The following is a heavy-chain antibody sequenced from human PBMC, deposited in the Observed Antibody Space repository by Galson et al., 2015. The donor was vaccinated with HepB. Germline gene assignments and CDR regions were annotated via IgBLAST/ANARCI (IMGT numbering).Heavy chain of an antibody. J-gene: IGHJ3*01. D-gene: IGHD3-22*01. CDR3: AREAYYYDSSGSYDALDV. V-gene: IGHV4-59*01. Sequence: TLSLTCNVSGGSISTYYWSWIRQPPGKGLEWIGNIYYNGRTNYNASFKSRVTILLDAYKNQFSLNLSSVTAADTALYYCAREAYYYDSSGSYDALDVWGQGTMVTVSS. CDR2: IYYNGRT. CDR1: GGSISTYY.